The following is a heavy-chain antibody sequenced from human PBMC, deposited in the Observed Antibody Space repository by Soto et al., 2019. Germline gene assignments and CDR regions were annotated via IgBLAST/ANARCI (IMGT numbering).Heavy chain of an antibody. D-gene: IGHD3-10*01. J-gene: IGHJ5*02. CDR2: ISYDGSNK. Sequence: QVQLVESGGGVVQPGRSLRLSCAASGFTFSSYAMHWVRQAPGKGLEWVAVISYDGSNKYYADSVKGRFTISRDNSKNTLYLKMNSLRHEYTAVYYCASHGNTYYYGSGSFRNWFDPWGQGTLVTVSS. V-gene: IGHV3-30-3*01. CDR1: GFTFSSYA. CDR3: ASHGNTYYYGSGSFRNWFDP.